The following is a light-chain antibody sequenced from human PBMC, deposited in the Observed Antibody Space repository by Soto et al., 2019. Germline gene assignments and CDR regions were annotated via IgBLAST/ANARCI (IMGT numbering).Light chain of an antibody. CDR1: QSISSW. J-gene: IGKJ1*01. CDR3: QQYNSYSWT. CDR2: DAS. Sequence: IQMNPAPSTPAASVGDRVTITFRASQSISSWLAWYQQKPGKAPKLLIYDASSLESGVPSRFSGSGSGTEFTLTISSLQPDDFATYYCQQYNSYSWTFGQGTKVDIK. V-gene: IGKV1-5*01.